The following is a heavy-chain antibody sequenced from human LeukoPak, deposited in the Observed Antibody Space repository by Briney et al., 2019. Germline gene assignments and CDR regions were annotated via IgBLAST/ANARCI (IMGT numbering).Heavy chain of an antibody. Sequence: SQTLSLTCTVSGGSISSGSYYWSWIRQPAGKGLEWIGRIYTSGSTNYNPSLKSRVTISVDTSKNQFSLRLSSVTAADTAVYYCAREISGSSSAFDIWGQGTMVTVSS. J-gene: IGHJ3*02. V-gene: IGHV4-61*02. CDR1: GGSISSGSYY. D-gene: IGHD6-13*01. CDR3: AREISGSSSAFDI. CDR2: IYTSGST.